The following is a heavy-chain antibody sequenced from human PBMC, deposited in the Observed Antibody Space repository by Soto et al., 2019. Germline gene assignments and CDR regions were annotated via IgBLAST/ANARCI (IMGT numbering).Heavy chain of an antibody. CDR2: IDPSGGSP. Sequence: ASVKVSCKAPGYTFTNYSIYWVRHAPGQGLEWMGIIDPSGGSPTNAQKFQGRVSMTRDTSASTVYMQLSSLRSDDTAVYFCTRDTPGARWYFDYWGQGTLVTVSS. CDR3: TRDTPGARWYFDY. CDR1: GYTFTNYS. V-gene: IGHV1-46*03. J-gene: IGHJ4*02. D-gene: IGHD6-13*01.